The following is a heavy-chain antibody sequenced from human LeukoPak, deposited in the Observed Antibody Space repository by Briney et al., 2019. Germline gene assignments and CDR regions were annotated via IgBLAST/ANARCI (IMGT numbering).Heavy chain of an antibody. V-gene: IGHV1-2*02. CDR2: INPNSGGT. CDR1: GYTFTGYY. D-gene: IGHD4-23*01. Sequence: ASVKVSCKASGYTFTGYYMHWVRLAPGQGLEWMGWINPNSGGTNYAQKFQGRVTMARDTSISTAYMELSRLRSDDTAVYYCARGLGTYGGNFLWGQGTLLTVSS. CDR3: ARGLGTYGGNFL. J-gene: IGHJ4*02.